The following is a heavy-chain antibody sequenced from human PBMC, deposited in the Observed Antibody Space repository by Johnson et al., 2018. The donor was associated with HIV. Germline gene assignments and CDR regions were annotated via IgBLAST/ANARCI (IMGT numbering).Heavy chain of an antibody. V-gene: IGHV3-7*03. J-gene: IGHJ3*02. Sequence: EVQLLESGGGLVKPGGSLRLSCAASGFTFSDYYMSWIRQAPGKGLEWVANIKQDGSEKYYVDSVKGRFTISRDNAKNSLYLQMNSLRAEDTAVYYCAKDLSDYGRIDAFDIWGQGTMVTVSS. D-gene: IGHD4-17*01. CDR3: AKDLSDYGRIDAFDI. CDR1: GFTFSDYY. CDR2: IKQDGSEK.